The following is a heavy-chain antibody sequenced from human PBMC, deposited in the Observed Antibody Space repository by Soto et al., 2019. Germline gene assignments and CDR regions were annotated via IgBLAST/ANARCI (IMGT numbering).Heavy chain of an antibody. J-gene: IGHJ6*02. V-gene: IGHV1-69*12. D-gene: IGHD2-15*01. CDR3: ARGRPRYCSGGSCYTLDV. CDR1: GGTFSSYA. CDR2: IIPIFGTA. Sequence: QVQLVQSGAEVKKPGSSVKVSCKASGGTFSSYAISWVRQAPGQGLEWMGGIIPIFGTANYAQKFQGRVTITADXXTXTVXMELSSLRSEDTAVYYCARGRPRYCSGGSCYTLDVWGQGTTVTVSS.